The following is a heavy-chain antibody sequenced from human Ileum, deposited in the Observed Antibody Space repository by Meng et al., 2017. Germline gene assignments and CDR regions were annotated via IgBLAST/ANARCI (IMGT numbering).Heavy chain of an antibody. D-gene: IGHD2-2*01. CDR1: GFTFSSYA. Sequence: GESLKISCAASGFTFSSYAMSWVRQAPGKGLEWVSAISDSGGTTYYADSVKGRFTLSRDNSRNTLYLQMNSLRAEDTAVYYCATSTYSTSWYYFDYWGQGTLVTVSS. CDR2: ISDSGGTT. CDR3: ATSTYSTSWYYFDY. V-gene: IGHV3-23*01. J-gene: IGHJ4*02.